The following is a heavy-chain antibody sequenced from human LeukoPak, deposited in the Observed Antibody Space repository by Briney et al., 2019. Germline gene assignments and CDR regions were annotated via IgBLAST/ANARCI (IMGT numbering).Heavy chain of an antibody. CDR1: GGSISSYY. Sequence: SETLSHTCTVSGGSISSYYWSWIRQPPGKGLEWIGYIYYSGSTNYNPSLKSRVTISVDTSKNQFSLKLSSVTAADTAVYYCARDSRSSGSIDYWGQGTLVTVSS. CDR2: IYYSGST. V-gene: IGHV4-59*01. J-gene: IGHJ4*02. CDR3: ARDSRSSGSIDY. D-gene: IGHD3-22*01.